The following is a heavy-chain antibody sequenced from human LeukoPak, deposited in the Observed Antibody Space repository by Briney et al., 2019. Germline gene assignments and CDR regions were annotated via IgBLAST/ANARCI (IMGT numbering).Heavy chain of an antibody. V-gene: IGHV3-23*01. CDR1: GFTFSSYA. CDR3: VNDYGDDQDAFDI. Sequence: GGSLRLSCAASGFTFSSYAMSWVRQAPGKGLEWVSAISGSGGSTYYADSVKGRFTISRDNSKNTLYLQMNSLRAEDTAVYYCVNDYGDDQDAFDIWGQGTMVTASS. D-gene: IGHD4-17*01. CDR2: ISGSGGST. J-gene: IGHJ3*02.